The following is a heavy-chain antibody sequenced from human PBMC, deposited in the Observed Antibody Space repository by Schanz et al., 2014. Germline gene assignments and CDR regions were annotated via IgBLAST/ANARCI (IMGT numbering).Heavy chain of an antibody. CDR3: ARAAYGGYTSTPLRY. V-gene: IGHV1-2*06. D-gene: IGHD5-12*01. Sequence: QVQLVQSGGEVKTPGASVKVSCKASGYTFSDYYLHWVRQAPGQGLEWMGRINPNSGDTDSAQKFQGRVTMTRDTSIGAAYMELSRLTSGDTAVYYCARAAYGGYTSTPLRYWGQGTLVTVSS. CDR1: GYTFSDYY. J-gene: IGHJ4*02. CDR2: INPNSGDT.